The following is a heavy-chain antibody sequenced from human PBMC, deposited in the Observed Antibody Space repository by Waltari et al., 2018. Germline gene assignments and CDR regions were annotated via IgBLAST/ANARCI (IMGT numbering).Heavy chain of an antibody. CDR2: IYYSGST. CDR1: GGSISSHY. D-gene: IGHD3-22*01. CDR3: ARWTYYYDL. V-gene: IGHV4-59*11. J-gene: IGHJ4*02. Sequence: QVQLQESGPGLVKPSETLSLTCTVSGGSISSHYWIWIRQPPGKGLEWIGYIYYSGSTNYNPSLTSRVTISVDTSKNQFSLKLSSVTAADTAVYYCARWTYYYDLWGQGTLVTVSS.